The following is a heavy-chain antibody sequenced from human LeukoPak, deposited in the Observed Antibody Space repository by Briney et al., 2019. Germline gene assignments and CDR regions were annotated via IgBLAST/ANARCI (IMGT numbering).Heavy chain of an antibody. Sequence: GGSLRLSCAASGFTFSSYSMNWVRQAPVKGLEWVSSISSSSSYIYYADSVKGRFTISRDNAKNSLYLQMSSLRAEDTAVYYCASWYSSSWYDVYYYGMDVWGQGTTVTVSS. V-gene: IGHV3-21*01. D-gene: IGHD6-13*01. J-gene: IGHJ6*02. CDR3: ASWYSSSWYDVYYYGMDV. CDR2: ISSSSSYI. CDR1: GFTFSSYS.